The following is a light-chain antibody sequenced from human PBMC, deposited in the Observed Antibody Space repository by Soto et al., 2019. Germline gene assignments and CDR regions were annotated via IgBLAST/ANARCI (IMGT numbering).Light chain of an antibody. V-gene: IGLV2-11*01. CDR2: DVI. Sequence: QSALTQPRSVSGSPGQSVSISCTGASSDVGGYNDVSWYQQNPGKAPKLMIYDVIKRPSGVPDRFSGSKSGNTASLTISGLQAEDEADYYCCSYAGSYIFVFGTGTKVTVL. CDR3: CSYAGSYIFV. CDR1: SSDVGGYND. J-gene: IGLJ1*01.